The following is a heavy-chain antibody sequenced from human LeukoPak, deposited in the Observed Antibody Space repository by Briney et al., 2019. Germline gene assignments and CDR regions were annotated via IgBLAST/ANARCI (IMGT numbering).Heavy chain of an antibody. CDR1: GYSFTSYW. CDR2: IYPGDSDT. J-gene: IGHJ3*02. D-gene: IGHD1-1*01. V-gene: IGHV5-51*01. Sequence: ASVKISWKGSGYSFTSYWIGWVRQMPGQGLEWMGIIYPGDSDTRYSPSFQGQVTISADKSISPAYLQWSSLKASDTAMYYCARQQGLTNWDAFDIWGQGTMVTVSS. CDR3: ARQQGLTNWDAFDI.